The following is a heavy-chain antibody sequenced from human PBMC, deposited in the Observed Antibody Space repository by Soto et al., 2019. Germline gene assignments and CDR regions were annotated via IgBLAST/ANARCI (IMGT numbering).Heavy chain of an antibody. J-gene: IGHJ4*02. D-gene: IGHD1-26*01. CDR2: ISYDGSNT. CDR3: AKEGGLSGSYYISSSYYFDY. CDR1: GFTFISYG. Sequence: VGSLRLSWAASGFTFISYGMHWVRQAQGKGLEWVAIISYDGSNTYYADSVKGRFTISRDNSKNTLYLQMNSLRAEDTSVYYCAKEGGLSGSYYISSSYYFDYWGQGTLVTVSS. V-gene: IGHV3-30*18.